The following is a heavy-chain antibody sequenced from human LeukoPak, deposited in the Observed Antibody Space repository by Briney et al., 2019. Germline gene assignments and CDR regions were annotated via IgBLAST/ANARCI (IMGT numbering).Heavy chain of an antibody. D-gene: IGHD3-9*01. V-gene: IGHV3-30*03. CDR1: GFTFSSYS. Sequence: GGSLRLSCAASGFTFSSYSMNWVRQAPGKGLEWVAVISYERAAVTSYDGSEKYYADSVKGRFTISRDNAKNSLYLQMNSLRAEDTAVYYCARGLVTQSPHDYWGQGTLVTVSS. J-gene: IGHJ4*02. CDR3: ARGLVTQSPHDY. CDR2: ISYERAAVTSYDGSEK.